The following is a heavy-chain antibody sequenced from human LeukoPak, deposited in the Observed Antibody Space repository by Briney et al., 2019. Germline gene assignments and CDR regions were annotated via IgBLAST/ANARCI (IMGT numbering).Heavy chain of an antibody. CDR2: ISGSGGSA. CDR3: AKNGYYDSSGYYSGEYYFDY. V-gene: IGHV3-23*01. J-gene: IGHJ4*02. D-gene: IGHD3-22*01. Sequence: PGRSLRLSCAASGFTFDDYAMHWVRQAPGKGLEWVSAISGSGGSAYYADSVKGRFTISRDNSKNTLYLQMNSLRAEDTAVYYCAKNGYYDSSGYYSGEYYFDYWGQGTLVTVSS. CDR1: GFTFDDYA.